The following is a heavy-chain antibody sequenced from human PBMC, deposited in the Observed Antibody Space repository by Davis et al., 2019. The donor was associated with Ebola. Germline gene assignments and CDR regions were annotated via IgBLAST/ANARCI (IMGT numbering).Heavy chain of an antibody. CDR2: IRSKAYGGTT. V-gene: IGHV3-49*03. Sequence: GESLKISCTASGFTFGDYAMSWFRQAPGKGLEWVGFIRSKAYGGTTEYAASVKGRFTISRDDSKSIAYLQMNSLKTEDTAVYYCARDEGEGSGRGGAMDVWGQGTTVTVSS. D-gene: IGHD6-19*01. CDR3: ARDEGEGSGRGGAMDV. CDR1: GFTFGDYA. J-gene: IGHJ6*02.